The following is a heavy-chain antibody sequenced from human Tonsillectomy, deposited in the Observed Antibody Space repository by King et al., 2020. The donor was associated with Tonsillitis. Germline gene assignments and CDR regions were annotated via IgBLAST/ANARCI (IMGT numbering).Heavy chain of an antibody. CDR3: AKVWVVRGLIITGYYYYYGMDV. D-gene: IGHD3-10*01. CDR2: ISYDGSNK. Sequence: VQLVESGGGVVQPGRSLRLSCAASGFTFSSYGMHWVRQAPGKGLEWVAVISYDGSNKYYADSVKGRFTISRDNSKNTLYLQMNSLRAEDTAVYYCAKVWVVRGLIITGYYYYYGMDVWGQGTTVTVSS. CDR1: GFTFSSYG. J-gene: IGHJ6*02. V-gene: IGHV3-30*18.